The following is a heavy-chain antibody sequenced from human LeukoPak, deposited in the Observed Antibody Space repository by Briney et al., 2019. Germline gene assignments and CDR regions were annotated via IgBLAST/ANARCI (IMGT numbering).Heavy chain of an antibody. CDR2: ISSSSSYI. V-gene: IGHV3-21*01. D-gene: IGHD4-17*01. CDR1: GFTFSSYS. CDR3: ARDLAMTTVTTELVY. Sequence: GGSLRLSCAASGFTFSSYSMNWVRQAPGKELEWVSSISSSSSYIYHADSVKGRFTISRDNAKNLLYLQMNSLRAEDTAVYYCARDLAMTTVTTELVYWGQGALVTVSS. J-gene: IGHJ4*02.